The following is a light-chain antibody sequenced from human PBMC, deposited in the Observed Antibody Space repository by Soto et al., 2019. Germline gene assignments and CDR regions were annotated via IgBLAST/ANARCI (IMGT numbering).Light chain of an antibody. CDR1: SSDIGTYDY. CDR2: EVS. CDR3: TSYTGDDFTFI. J-gene: IGLJ1*01. Sequence: QSVLTQPPSASGSLGQSVTISCTGTSSDIGTYDYVSWYQQHPGRAPKLIIFEVSKRPSGVPDRFSGSKSGNTASLIVSGLQPDDEAEYHCTSYTGDDFTFIFGTGTKVNVL. V-gene: IGLV2-8*01.